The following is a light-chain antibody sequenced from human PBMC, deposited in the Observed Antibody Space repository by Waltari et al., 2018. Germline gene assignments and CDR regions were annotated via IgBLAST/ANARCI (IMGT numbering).Light chain of an antibody. CDR1: QSISNY. Sequence: DIVLTQSPATLSLSPGERATLSCRARQSISNYLAWYQQKPGQAPRLLIYDTSNMATGIPTRFSGSGFGTDFTLTISSLEPEDFAIYYCQQRRNWPLTFGGGAKVEIK. J-gene: IGKJ4*01. V-gene: IGKV3-11*01. CDR3: QQRRNWPLT. CDR2: DTS.